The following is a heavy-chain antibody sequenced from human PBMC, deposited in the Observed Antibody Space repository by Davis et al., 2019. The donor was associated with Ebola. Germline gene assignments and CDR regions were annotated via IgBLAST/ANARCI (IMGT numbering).Heavy chain of an antibody. CDR2: IYSGGST. Sequence: PGGSLRLSCAASGFTVSSNYMSWVRQAPGKGLEWVSVIYSGGSTYYADSVKGRFTISRHNSKNTLYLQMNSLRAEDTAVYYCAKGTITIFGVVMKFDYWGQGTLVTVSS. D-gene: IGHD3-3*01. CDR3: AKGTITIFGVVMKFDY. J-gene: IGHJ4*02. CDR1: GFTVSSNY. V-gene: IGHV3-53*01.